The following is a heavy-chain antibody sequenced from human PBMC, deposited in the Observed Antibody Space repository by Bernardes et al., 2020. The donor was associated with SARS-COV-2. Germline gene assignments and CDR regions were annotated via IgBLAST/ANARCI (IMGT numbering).Heavy chain of an antibody. Sequence: GGVLRPPRAAPGFALTTHALSWVRPAPGKGPEWVACLFGGPADTYYSESVKGRFTIARDDSRSTLFLQMNNLRAEDTAVYYCAKDQIRGNGRLDAFDVWGQGTMVTVSS. CDR2: LFGGPADT. CDR3: AKDQIRGNGRLDAFDV. D-gene: IGHD2-8*01. CDR1: GFALTTHA. J-gene: IGHJ3*01. V-gene: IGHV3-23*01.